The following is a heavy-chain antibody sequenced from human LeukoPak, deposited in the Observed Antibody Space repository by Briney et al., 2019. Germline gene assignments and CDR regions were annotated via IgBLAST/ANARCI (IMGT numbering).Heavy chain of an antibody. CDR2: FSYDGITT. CDR3: ARGKSDSSGYDYILDY. CDR1: GFTFSRFP. D-gene: IGHD5-12*01. Sequence: GSSLRLSCAASGFTFSRFPFHWVRQAPGKGLEWVALFSYDGITTHYAASVKGRFTVSRDDSKNTLYLQMNSLRAEDTAVYYCARGKSDSSGYDYILDYWGQGTLVTVSS. J-gene: IGHJ4*02. V-gene: IGHV3-30*01.